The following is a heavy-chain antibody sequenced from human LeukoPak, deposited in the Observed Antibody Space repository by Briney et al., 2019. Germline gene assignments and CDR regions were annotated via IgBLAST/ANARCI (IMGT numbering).Heavy chain of an antibody. CDR1: GFTFSSYA. CDR3: ASSIVRGGYGDYDY. Sequence: GGSLRLSCAASGFTFSSYAFSWVRQAPGKGLEWVSAISGSGDSTYYSDSVKARFTSSRDNSRNTLYLQIHSLRVEDTAIYYCASSIVRGGYGDYDYWGQGTQVIVSS. V-gene: IGHV3-23*01. D-gene: IGHD3-10*01. CDR2: ISGSGDST. J-gene: IGHJ4*02.